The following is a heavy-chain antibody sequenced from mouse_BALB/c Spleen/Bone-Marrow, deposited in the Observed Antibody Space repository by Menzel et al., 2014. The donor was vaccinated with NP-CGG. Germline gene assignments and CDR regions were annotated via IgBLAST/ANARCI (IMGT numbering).Heavy chain of an antibody. CDR3: GRLLRDY. J-gene: IGHJ2*01. Sequence: QVQLKESGGELVRPWTSVRVSFRASGYAFTNHLIEWVKQRPGQGLEWVGVINPGGGDIILNEKFKGKATLTADKSSSTAFMQLNSLTSYDSAGYFCGRLLRDYWGQGTTLTVSS. V-gene: IGHV1-54*01. CDR2: INPGGGDI. CDR1: GYAFTNHL.